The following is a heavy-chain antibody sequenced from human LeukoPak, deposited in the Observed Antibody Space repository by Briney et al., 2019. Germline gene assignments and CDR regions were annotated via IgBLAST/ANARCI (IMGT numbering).Heavy chain of an antibody. Sequence: PGGSLRLSCAASGFTFDDYAMHWVRQAPGKGLEWVSGISWNSGSIGYADSVKGRFTISRDNAKNSLYLQMNSLRAEDTALYYCAKDIGYSYGFGLDYWGQGTLVTVSS. V-gene: IGHV3-9*01. D-gene: IGHD5-18*01. J-gene: IGHJ4*02. CDR2: ISWNSGSI. CDR3: AKDIGYSYGFGLDY. CDR1: GFTFDDYA.